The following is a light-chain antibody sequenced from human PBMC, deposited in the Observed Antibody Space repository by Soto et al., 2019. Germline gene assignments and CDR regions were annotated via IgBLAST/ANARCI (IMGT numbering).Light chain of an antibody. CDR3: QSYDSSRSGYVV. Sequence: QSVLTQPPSVSGAPGPRVTISCTGSSYNIGAGYDVHWYQQLPGTAPKLLIYGNSNRPSGVPDRFSGSKSGTSASLAITGLQAEDEADYYCQSYDSSRSGYVVVGGGTKLTVL. CDR1: SYNIGAGYD. CDR2: GNS. J-gene: IGLJ2*01. V-gene: IGLV1-40*01.